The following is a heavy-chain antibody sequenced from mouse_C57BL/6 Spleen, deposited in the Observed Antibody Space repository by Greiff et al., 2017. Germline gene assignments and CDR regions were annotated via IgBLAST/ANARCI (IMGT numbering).Heavy chain of an antibody. J-gene: IGHJ2*01. CDR3: ARQLAYYSNYVDY. Sequence: EVQRVESGGDLVKPGGSLKLSCAASGFTFSSYGMSWVRQTPDKRLEWVATISSGGSYTYYPDSVKGRFTISRDNAKNNLYLQMSSLKSEDTAMYYCARQLAYYSNYVDYWGQGTTLTVSS. V-gene: IGHV5-6*01. CDR2: ISSGGSYT. CDR1: GFTFSSYG. D-gene: IGHD2-5*01.